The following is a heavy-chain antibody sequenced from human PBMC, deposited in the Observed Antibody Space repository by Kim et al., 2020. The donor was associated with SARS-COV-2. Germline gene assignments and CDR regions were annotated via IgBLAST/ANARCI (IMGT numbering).Heavy chain of an antibody. J-gene: IGHJ5*02. V-gene: IGHV4-39*01. D-gene: IGHD2-15*01. CDR1: GVSINNSIYY. Sequence: SETLSLTCTVSGVSINNSIYYWGWIRQPPGKGLEWLGSIYYSGSTYYNPSLKSRYTTSVDTSKNQISLKLTSVTAADTAVYYCAGHVVPGIAALATGWLDPWGQGTLVTVSS. CDR3: AGHVVPGIAALATGWLDP. CDR2: IYYSGST.